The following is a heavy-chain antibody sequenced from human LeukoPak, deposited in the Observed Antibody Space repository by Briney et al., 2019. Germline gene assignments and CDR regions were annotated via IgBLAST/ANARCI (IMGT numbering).Heavy chain of an antibody. Sequence: GGSLRLSCAASGFTFSKTAMHWVRQTPGKGLEWVAAISYDGSNLSYADSVKGRFTISRDNSKNTVYLQMSSLRAEDTAVYYCARDPTYYDCWSGNYYYYYMDVWGKGTTVTVS. CDR2: ISYDGSNL. CDR3: ARDPTYYDCWSGNYYYYYMDV. V-gene: IGHV3-30-3*01. J-gene: IGHJ6*03. D-gene: IGHD3-3*01. CDR1: GFTFSKTA.